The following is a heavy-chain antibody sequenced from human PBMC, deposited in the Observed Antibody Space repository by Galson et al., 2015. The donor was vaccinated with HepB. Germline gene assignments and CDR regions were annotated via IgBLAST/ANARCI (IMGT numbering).Heavy chain of an antibody. J-gene: IGHJ4*02. CDR1: GFTFSSYA. CDR2: ISGSGGST. V-gene: IGHV3-23*01. Sequence: SLRLSCAASGFTFSSYAMSWVRQAPGKGLEWASAISGSGGSTYYADSVKGRFTISRDNSKNTLYLQMNSLRAEDTAVYYCAKDRWGFRELLPTFDYWGQGTLVTVSS. D-gene: IGHD3-10*01. CDR3: AKDRWGFRELLPTFDY.